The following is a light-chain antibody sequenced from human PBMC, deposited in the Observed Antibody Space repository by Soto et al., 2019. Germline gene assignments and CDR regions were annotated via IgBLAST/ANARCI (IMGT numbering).Light chain of an antibody. CDR1: QALSNY. J-gene: IGKJ4*01. CDR2: SAS. Sequence: DITLTQSPSVLSASVGDTVTIPCRASQALSNYLAWYQQKPGKAPDLLIYSASTLQSGVPSRFSGSGSETEFSLTIRALQPEDFATYYCQQLSRYPLTFGGGTKVDIK. V-gene: IGKV1-9*01. CDR3: QQLSRYPLT.